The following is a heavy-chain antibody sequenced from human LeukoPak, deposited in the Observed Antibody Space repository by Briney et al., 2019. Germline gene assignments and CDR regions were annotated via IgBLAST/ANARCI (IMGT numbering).Heavy chain of an antibody. CDR1: GFTSSSYA. CDR3: ARDPTPDIVVVVAANRHY. V-gene: IGHV3-30*04. J-gene: IGHJ4*02. Sequence: GGSLRLSCAASGFTSSSYAMHWVRQAPGKGLEWVAVISYDGSNKYYADSVKGRFTISRDNSKNTLYLQMNSLRAEDTAVYYCARDPTPDIVVVVAANRHYWGQGTLVTVSS. CDR2: ISYDGSNK. D-gene: IGHD2-15*01.